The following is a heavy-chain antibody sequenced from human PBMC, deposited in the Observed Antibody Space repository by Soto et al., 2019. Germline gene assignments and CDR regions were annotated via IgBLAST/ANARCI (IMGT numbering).Heavy chain of an antibody. J-gene: IGHJ4*02. V-gene: IGHV5-51*01. CDR3: APSYGDYGY. CDR1: GYTFTRYW. D-gene: IGHD4-17*01. CDR2: IYPDDSDT. Sequence: GESLKISCQGSGYTFTRYWIAWVRQKAGKGLECMGIIYPDDSDTRYNPSFQGQVTISADKSISTAYLQWSTLKASGTAMYYCAPSYGDYGYWGQGTLVTVSS.